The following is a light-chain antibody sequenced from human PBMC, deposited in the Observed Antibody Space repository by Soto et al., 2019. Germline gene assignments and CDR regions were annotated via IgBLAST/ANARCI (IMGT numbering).Light chain of an antibody. J-gene: IGKJ1*01. Sequence: DIQMTQSPSTLSVSVGDRVTITCRASQTISSWLAWYQQKPGKAPKLLIYKASTLKSGVPSRFSGRGSGTEFTLTISSLQPDDFATYYCQHYNSYSEAFGQGTKVELK. V-gene: IGKV1-5*03. CDR2: KAS. CDR1: QTISSW. CDR3: QHYNSYSEA.